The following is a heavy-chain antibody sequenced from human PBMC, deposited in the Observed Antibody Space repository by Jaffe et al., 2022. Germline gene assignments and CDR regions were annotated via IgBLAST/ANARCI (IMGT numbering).Heavy chain of an antibody. Sequence: QVQLQESGPGLVKPSETLSLTCAVSGYSISSGYYWGWIRQPPGKGLEWIGSIYHSGSTYYNPSLKSRVTISVDTSKNQFSLKLSSVTAADTAVYYCAGGDYVSWFDPWGQGTLVTVSS. CDR1: GYSISSGYY. J-gene: IGHJ5*02. CDR2: IYHSGST. CDR3: AGGDYVSWFDP. D-gene: IGHD4-17*01. V-gene: IGHV4-38-2*01.